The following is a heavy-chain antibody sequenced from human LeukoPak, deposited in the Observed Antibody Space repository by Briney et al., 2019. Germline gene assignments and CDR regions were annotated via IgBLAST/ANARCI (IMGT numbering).Heavy chain of an antibody. D-gene: IGHD2-2*01. Sequence: GGSLRLSCAASGFFLNNYGMTWVRQAPGKGLEWVSSISSSSYIYYADSVKGRFTISRDNAKNSLYLQMNSLRAEDTAVYYCARFSGYCSSTSCTPGDWGQGTLVTVSS. CDR1: GFFLNNYG. J-gene: IGHJ4*02. CDR3: ARFSGYCSSTSCTPGD. CDR2: ISSSSYI. V-gene: IGHV3-21*01.